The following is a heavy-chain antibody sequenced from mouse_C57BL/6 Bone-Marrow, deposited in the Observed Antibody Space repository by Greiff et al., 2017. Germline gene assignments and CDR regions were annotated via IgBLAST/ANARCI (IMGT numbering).Heavy chain of an antibody. CDR1: GFSLTSYG. V-gene: IGHV2-4*01. CDR2: IWSGGST. CDR3: AKNLIYYARGYAMDY. J-gene: IGHJ4*01. D-gene: IGHD1-1*01. Sequence: VQRVESGPGLVQPSQSLSITCTVSGFSLTSYGVHWVRQPPGKGLEWLGVIWSGGSTDYNAAFISRLSISKDNSKSQVFFKMNSLQADDTAIYYWAKNLIYYARGYAMDYWGQGTSVTVSS.